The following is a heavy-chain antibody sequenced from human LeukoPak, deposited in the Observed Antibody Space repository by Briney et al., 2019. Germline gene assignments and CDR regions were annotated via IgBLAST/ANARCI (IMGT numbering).Heavy chain of an antibody. CDR1: SGSISTPSYY. V-gene: IGHV4-39*01. CDR2: VYYSGRP. D-gene: IGHD3-22*01. CDR3: ARQNYFDNSGYALDF. J-gene: IGHJ4*02. Sequence: PSETLSLTCTVASGSISTPSYYWGWIRQPPGKGLEWIGSVYYSGRPYYNPSLKSRVAISVDTSKNQFTLYLSSVTAADTALYFCARQNYFDNSGYALDFWGQGKLVTVSS.